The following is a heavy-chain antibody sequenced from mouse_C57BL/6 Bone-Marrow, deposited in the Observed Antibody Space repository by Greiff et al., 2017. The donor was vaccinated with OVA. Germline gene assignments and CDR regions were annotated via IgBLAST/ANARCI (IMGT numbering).Heavy chain of an antibody. CDR1: GYTFTGYW. Sequence: VQLQQSGAELMKPGASVKLSCKATGYTFTGYWIEWVKQRPGHGLEWIGEILPGSGSTNYNEKFKGKATFTADTSSNTAYMQLSSLITEDSAIYYCAYYGNYVWFAYWGQGTLVTVSA. CDR3: AYYGNYVWFAY. J-gene: IGHJ3*01. V-gene: IGHV1-9*01. D-gene: IGHD2-1*01. CDR2: ILPGSGST.